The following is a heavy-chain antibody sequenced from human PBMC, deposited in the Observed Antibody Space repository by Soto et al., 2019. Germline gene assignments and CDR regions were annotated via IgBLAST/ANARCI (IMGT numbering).Heavy chain of an antibody. Sequence: SVKVSCKDSGGTLSSYAISWVRQAPGQGLEWMGGIIPIFGTANYAQKFQGRVTITADKSTSTAYMELSSLRSEDTAVYYCARADRRGSGSYYPYYYYGMDVWGQGTTVTVSS. D-gene: IGHD3-10*01. V-gene: IGHV1-69*06. CDR3: ARADRRGSGSYYPYYYYGMDV. J-gene: IGHJ6*02. CDR1: GGTLSSYA. CDR2: IIPIFGTA.